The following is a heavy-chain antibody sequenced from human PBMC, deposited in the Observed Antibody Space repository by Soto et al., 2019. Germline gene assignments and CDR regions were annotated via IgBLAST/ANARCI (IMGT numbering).Heavy chain of an antibody. CDR2: IRQDGSQK. CDR1: GFTFSVTS. V-gene: IGHV3-7*03. D-gene: IGHD6-13*01. CDR3: TRGYSTSPDWFDP. J-gene: IGHJ5*02. Sequence: GGSLRLSCVASGFTFSVTSMSWVRQAPGKGLEWVASIRQDGSQKFYVDSVKGRFTISRDNAMNSLYLQMNSLRAEDTAIYYCTRGYSTSPDWFDPWGQGTLVTVSS.